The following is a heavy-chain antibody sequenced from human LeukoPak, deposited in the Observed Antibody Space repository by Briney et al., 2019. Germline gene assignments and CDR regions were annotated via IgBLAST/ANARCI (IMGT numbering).Heavy chain of an antibody. V-gene: IGHV4-38-2*02. D-gene: IGHD3-22*01. CDR3: TRGSIAYYYMDV. Sequence: PSETLSLTCTVSGYSISSGYYWGWIRQPPGKGLEWIGSIYRSGRTFYNPSLKSRVTISVDTSKNQFSLKLSSVTAADTAVYYCTRGSIAYYYMDVWGKGTTVTISS. CDR2: IYRSGRT. CDR1: GYSISSGYY. J-gene: IGHJ6*03.